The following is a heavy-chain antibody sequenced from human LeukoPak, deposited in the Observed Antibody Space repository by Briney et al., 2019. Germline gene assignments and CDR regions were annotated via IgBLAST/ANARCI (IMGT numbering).Heavy chain of an antibody. J-gene: IGHJ4*02. CDR2: INYNGGGS. Sequence: KPSETLSLTCTVSGGSISNYYLSWLRQPPGKGLEWIAYINYNGGGSNSNPSIRSLTTTSVDTSKDQFSLRLSSVTAADTAVYYCARLEDLGARIFFGSGAYHSFDYWGQGIQVTVSS. V-gene: IGHV4-59*08. CDR1: GGSISNYY. CDR3: ARLEDLGARIFFGSGAYHSFDY. D-gene: IGHD3-10*01.